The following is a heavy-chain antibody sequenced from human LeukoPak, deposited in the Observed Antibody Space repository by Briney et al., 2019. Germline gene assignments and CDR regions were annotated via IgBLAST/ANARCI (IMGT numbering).Heavy chain of an antibody. V-gene: IGHV3-21*01. J-gene: IGHJ6*02. CDR2: ISSSSSYI. Sequence: GGSLRLSCAASGFTFSSYSMIWVRQAPGKGLEWVSSISSSSSYIYYADSVKGRFTISRDNAKNSLYLQMNSLRAEDTAVYYCARDRVAAAGNGYYYGMDVWGQGTTVTVSS. CDR1: GFTFSSYS. D-gene: IGHD6-13*01. CDR3: ARDRVAAAGNGYYYGMDV.